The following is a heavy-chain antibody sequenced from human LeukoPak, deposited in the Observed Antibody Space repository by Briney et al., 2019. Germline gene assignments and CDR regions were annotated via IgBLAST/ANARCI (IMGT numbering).Heavy chain of an antibody. CDR2: IWYDGSNK. Sequence: GGSLRLSCAASGFTFSSYVMHWVRQAPGKGLEWVAVIWYDGSNKYYADSVKGRFTISRDNSKNTLYLQMNSLRAEDTAVYYCAKTAYYYDSSGYYYADAFDIWGQGTMVTVSS. CDR1: GFTFSSYV. D-gene: IGHD3-22*01. V-gene: IGHV3-33*06. J-gene: IGHJ3*02. CDR3: AKTAYYYDSSGYYYADAFDI.